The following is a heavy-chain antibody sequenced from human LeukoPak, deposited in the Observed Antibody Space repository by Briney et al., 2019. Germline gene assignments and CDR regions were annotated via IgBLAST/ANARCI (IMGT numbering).Heavy chain of an antibody. CDR1: GYTFTSYY. D-gene: IGHD2-2*01. CDR3: ARDACSTTICQAGGNWFDP. CDR2: INPSGGST. Sequence: ASVKVSCKASGYTFTSYYMHWVRQAPGQGLEWMGIINPSGGSTSYAQKFQGRVTMTRDTSTSTVYMELSSLRSEDTVVYYCARDACSTTICQAGGNWFDPWGQGTLVIVS. V-gene: IGHV1-46*01. J-gene: IGHJ5*02.